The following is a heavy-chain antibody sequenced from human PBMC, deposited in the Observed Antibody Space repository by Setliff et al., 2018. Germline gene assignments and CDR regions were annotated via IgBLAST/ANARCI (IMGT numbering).Heavy chain of an antibody. CDR2: IKGKNDGLAT. V-gene: IGHV3-15*07. J-gene: IGHJ3*01. Sequence: KPGGSLRLSCAASGFTFSTAWMNWVRQAPGKGLERVGRIKGKNDGLATDYAAPVKGRFTISRDDSKNTLYLQMNSLKTEDTAVYYCTTDPSPTFGGVIGAAFDFWGQGTMVTVSS. CDR3: TTDPSPTFGGVIGAAFDF. D-gene: IGHD3-16*01. CDR1: GFTFSTAW.